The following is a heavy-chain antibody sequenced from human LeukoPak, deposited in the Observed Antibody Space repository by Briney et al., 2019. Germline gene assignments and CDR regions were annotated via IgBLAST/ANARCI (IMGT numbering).Heavy chain of an antibody. D-gene: IGHD3-10*01. Sequence: GGSLRLSCAASGFTFSSYSMNWVRQAPGKGLEWVSSISSSSSYIYYADSVEGRFTISRDNAKNSLYLQMNSLRAEDTAVYYCARRFVQGHFDYWGQGTLATVSS. V-gene: IGHV3-21*01. J-gene: IGHJ4*02. CDR3: ARRFVQGHFDY. CDR2: ISSSSSYI. CDR1: GFTFSSYS.